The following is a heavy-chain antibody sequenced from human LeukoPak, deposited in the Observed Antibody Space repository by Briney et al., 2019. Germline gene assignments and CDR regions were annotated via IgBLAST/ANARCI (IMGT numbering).Heavy chain of an antibody. CDR3: ARDLWDSSSNYYFDY. J-gene: IGHJ4*02. CDR1: GFTFSDYY. Sequence: GGSLRLSCAASGFTFSDYYMSWIRQAPGKGLEWVSYISSSGSTIYYADSVKGRFTISRDNAKNSLYLQMNSLRAEDTAVYYCARDLWDSSSNYYFDYWGQGTLVTVSS. D-gene: IGHD6-6*01. CDR2: ISSSGSTI. V-gene: IGHV3-11*04.